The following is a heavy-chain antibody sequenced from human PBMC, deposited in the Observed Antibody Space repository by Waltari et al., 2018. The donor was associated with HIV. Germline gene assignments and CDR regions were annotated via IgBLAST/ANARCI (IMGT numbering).Heavy chain of an antibody. V-gene: IGHV3-30*18. CDR3: AKSLFGVVKYQNLFDY. D-gene: IGHD3-3*01. Sequence: QVQLVESGGGVGHPGGVLRISFGPPGLRFSTLGLPWVRPVTVKGVEWMAFISSDGNNEYYADSVKGRFTVSRDNSRNTLHLLMDSLRVEDTAIYYCAKSLFGVVKYQNLFDYWAQGTLVTVSS. J-gene: IGHJ4*02. CDR1: GLRFSTLG. CDR2: ISSDGNNE.